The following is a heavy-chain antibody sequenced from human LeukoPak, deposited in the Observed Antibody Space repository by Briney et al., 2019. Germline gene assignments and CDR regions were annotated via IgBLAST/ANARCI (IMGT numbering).Heavy chain of an antibody. V-gene: IGHV4-59*12. CDR3: ARGDAVCSSTSCYLRYDY. D-gene: IGHD2-2*01. Sequence: SETLSLTCSVSGVSISSYYWSWVRQPPGKGLEWIGYIYYTGSANYNPSLKSRLTMSVDTSENQFSLKLNSVTAADTAVYYCARGDAVCSSTSCYLRYDYWGQGTLVTVSS. CDR1: GVSISSYY. J-gene: IGHJ4*02. CDR2: IYYTGSA.